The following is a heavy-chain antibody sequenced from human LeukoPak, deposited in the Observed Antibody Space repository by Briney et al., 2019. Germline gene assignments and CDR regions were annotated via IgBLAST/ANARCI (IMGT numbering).Heavy chain of an antibody. CDR3: ARSKSYSSGWTDFDC. CDR1: GFSFSSYW. D-gene: IGHD6-19*01. V-gene: IGHV3-74*03. CDR2: ISPDGSSA. Sequence: GGSLRLSCAASGFSFSSYWMHWVRQAPGKGLVWVARISPDGSSALSADSVRGRFTISRENAKNSLYLQMDNLRAEDTAVYYCARSKSYSSGWTDFDCWGQGTLVTVSS. J-gene: IGHJ4*02.